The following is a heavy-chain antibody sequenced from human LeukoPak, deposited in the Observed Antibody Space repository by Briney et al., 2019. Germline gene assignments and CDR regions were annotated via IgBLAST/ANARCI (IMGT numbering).Heavy chain of an antibody. Sequence: ASVKVSCKASGYTFTGYYMHWVRQAPGQGLEWMGWISAYNGNTNYAQKLQGRVTMTTDTSTTTAYMELRSLRSDDTAVYYCARGISTPDDAFDIWGQGTMVTVSS. CDR3: ARGISTPDDAFDI. CDR1: GYTFTGYY. V-gene: IGHV1-18*04. D-gene: IGHD2-15*01. CDR2: ISAYNGNT. J-gene: IGHJ3*02.